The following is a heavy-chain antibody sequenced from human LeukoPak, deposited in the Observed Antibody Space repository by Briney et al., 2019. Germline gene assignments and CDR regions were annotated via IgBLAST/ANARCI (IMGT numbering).Heavy chain of an antibody. V-gene: IGHV3-30*02. CDR3: ARDTVIYYSDSSGYYVFDF. CDR2: IRYDGNNK. J-gene: IGHJ4*02. Sequence: GGSLRLSCAASGFTFSTYGMHWVRQAPGKGLEWVAFIRYDGNNKYYADSVKGRFTISRDNAKNSLYLQMNSLRAEDTAVYYCARDTVIYYSDSSGYYVFDFWGQGTLVTVSS. CDR1: GFTFSTYG. D-gene: IGHD3-22*01.